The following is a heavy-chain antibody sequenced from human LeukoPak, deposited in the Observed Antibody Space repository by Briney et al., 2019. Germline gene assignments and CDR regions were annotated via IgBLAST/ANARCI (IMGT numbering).Heavy chain of an antibody. CDR2: IYTSGST. CDR3: ARLAVAGAGATFDY. Sequence: PSETLSLTCTVSGDSISTSSYYWSWIRQPAGKGLEWIWRIYTSGSTNYNPSLKSRVTMSVDTSKNQFSLKLSSVTAADTAVYYCARLAVAGAGATFDYWGQGTLVTVSS. CDR1: GDSISTSSYY. J-gene: IGHJ4*02. D-gene: IGHD6-19*01. V-gene: IGHV4-61*02.